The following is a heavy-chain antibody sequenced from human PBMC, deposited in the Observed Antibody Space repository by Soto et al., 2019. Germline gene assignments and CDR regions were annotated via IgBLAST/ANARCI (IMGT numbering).Heavy chain of an antibody. D-gene: IGHD2-21*01. V-gene: IGHV4-39*02. CDR1: GGSISSSSYY. CDR2: IYYSGST. Sequence: SETLSLTCTVSGGSISSSSYYWGWIRQPPGKGLEWIGSIYYSGSTYYNPSLKSRVTISVDTSKNQFSLKLSSVTPEDTAVYYCAREYMGDFFFDYWGQGTLVTVSS. CDR3: AREYMGDFFFDY. J-gene: IGHJ4*02.